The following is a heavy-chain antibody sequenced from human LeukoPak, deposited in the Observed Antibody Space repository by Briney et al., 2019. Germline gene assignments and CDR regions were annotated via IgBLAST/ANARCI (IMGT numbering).Heavy chain of an antibody. CDR2: INPNSGGT. J-gene: IGHJ4*02. D-gene: IGHD3-10*01. Sequence: ASVKVSCKASGYAFIGYYIHWVRQAPGQGLEWMGRINPNSGGTDYAQNFQGRVTLTRDTSISTAYMELSGLRSDDTAVYFCARGLGDYYLYWGQGTLVTVSS. CDR3: ARGLGDYYLY. CDR1: GYAFIGYY. V-gene: IGHV1-2*06.